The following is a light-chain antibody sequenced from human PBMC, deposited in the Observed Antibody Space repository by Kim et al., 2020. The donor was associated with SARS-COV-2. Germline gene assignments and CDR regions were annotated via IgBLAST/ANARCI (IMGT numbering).Light chain of an antibody. J-gene: IGLJ2*01. Sequence: ELTQPPSVSVSPGQTASITCSGDKLGTKFSSWYQQKPGQSPLLVIYEDTKRPSGIPERFSGSNSGNTATLTISGTQTLDEADYYCQTWDSSAVVFGGGTQLTVL. V-gene: IGLV3-1*01. CDR3: QTWDSSAVV. CDR2: EDT. CDR1: KLGTKF.